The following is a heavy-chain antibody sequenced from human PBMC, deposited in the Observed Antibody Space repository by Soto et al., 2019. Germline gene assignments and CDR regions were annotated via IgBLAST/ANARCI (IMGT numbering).Heavy chain of an antibody. CDR2: ITDSGSDT. J-gene: IGHJ4*02. Sequence: PGGSLRLSCAASGFTFNNYAMGWVRQAPEKGLEWVSAITDSGSDTYYVDSVKGRFTISRDNSKNTLYLQMNSLRAEDTAVYYCAKLGSSSWSPHYYFDYWGQGTRVTVS. CDR1: GFTFNNYA. D-gene: IGHD2-2*01. CDR3: AKLGSSSWSPHYYFDY. V-gene: IGHV3-23*01.